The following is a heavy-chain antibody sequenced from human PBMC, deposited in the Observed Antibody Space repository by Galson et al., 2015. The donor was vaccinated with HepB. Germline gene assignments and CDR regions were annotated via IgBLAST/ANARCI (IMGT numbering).Heavy chain of an antibody. D-gene: IGHD1-14*01. V-gene: IGHV1-18*01. J-gene: IGHJ4*02. Sequence: QSGAEVKKPGASVKVSCKASGYTLINYGISWVRQAPGQGLEWMGWISGKNGNANYAMKLQGRVTITADTSTNTVYMELRSLTSDDTAVYFCARARYNISPPDYWGQGTPVTVSS. CDR1: GYTLINYG. CDR2: ISGKNGNA. CDR3: ARARYNISPPDY.